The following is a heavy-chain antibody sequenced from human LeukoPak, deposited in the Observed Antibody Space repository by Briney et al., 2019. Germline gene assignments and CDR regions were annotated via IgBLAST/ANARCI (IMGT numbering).Heavy chain of an antibody. Sequence: GGSLRLSCAASGFTVSSNYMSWVCQAPGKGLEWVSVIYSGGSTYYADSVKGRFTISRDNSKNTLYLQMNSLRAEDTAVYYCARGYCSSTSCYPDVWGQGTTVTVSS. J-gene: IGHJ6*02. V-gene: IGHV3-66*01. CDR2: IYSGGST. CDR1: GFTVSSNY. CDR3: ARGYCSSTSCYPDV. D-gene: IGHD2-2*01.